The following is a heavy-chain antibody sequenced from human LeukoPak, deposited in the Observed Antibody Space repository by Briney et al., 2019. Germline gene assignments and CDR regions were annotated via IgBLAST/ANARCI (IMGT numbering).Heavy chain of an antibody. CDR1: GGSFNSSDYY. CDR2: IHQSGST. CDR3: ARDSSNTNY. D-gene: IGHD6-13*01. V-gene: IGHV4-30-2*01. J-gene: IGHJ4*02. Sequence: SETLSLTCTVPGGSFNSSDYYWSWIRQPPGKGLEWIGYIHQSGSTYYNPSLESRVIMSVDRSKNQFALKLTSVTAADTAVYYCARDSSNTNYWGQGTLVTVSS.